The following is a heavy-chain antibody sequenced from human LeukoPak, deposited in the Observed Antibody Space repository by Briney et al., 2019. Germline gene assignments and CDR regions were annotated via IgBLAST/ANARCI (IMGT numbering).Heavy chain of an antibody. J-gene: IGHJ4*02. CDR1: GFSFSTYA. D-gene: IGHD2-2*01. Sequence: GGSLRLSCAASGFSFSTYAMSWVRQAPGKGLEWVSAISGNAISTYYADSVKGRFTISRDNSENTVYLQMNSLRAEDTAVYYCAKVGPGCSSASCYPGYWGQGTLVTVSS. V-gene: IGHV3-23*01. CDR3: AKVGPGCSSASCYPGY. CDR2: ISGNAIST.